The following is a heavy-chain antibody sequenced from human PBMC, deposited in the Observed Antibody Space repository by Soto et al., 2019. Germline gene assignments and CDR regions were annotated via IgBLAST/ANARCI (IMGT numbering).Heavy chain of an antibody. Sequence: QVQLVQSGAEVKKPGASVKVSCKASGYTFTSYGISWVRQAPGQGLEWMGWISAYNGNTNHAQKLQGRVTMTTDTSTSTAYMELRSLRSDDTAVYYCARDAGWEPYYYYYYGMDVWGQGTTVTVSS. V-gene: IGHV1-18*01. J-gene: IGHJ6*02. CDR3: ARDAGWEPYYYYYYGMDV. CDR1: GYTFTSYG. CDR2: ISAYNGNT. D-gene: IGHD1-26*01.